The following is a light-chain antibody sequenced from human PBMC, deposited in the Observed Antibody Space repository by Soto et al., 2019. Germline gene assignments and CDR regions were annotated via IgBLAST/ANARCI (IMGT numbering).Light chain of an antibody. Sequence: QSVVTQEPSLNVSPGGTVTLTCGSSDGPVTSYHYPYWYQQRPGQVPRTLIYDTTNRQSWAPARFSGSLVGVKAALTLSGAQPEDEADYYCLLTYSGGRVFGGGTKLTVL. CDR3: LLTYSGGRV. J-gene: IGLJ2*01. CDR1: DGPVTSYHY. CDR2: DTT. V-gene: IGLV7-46*01.